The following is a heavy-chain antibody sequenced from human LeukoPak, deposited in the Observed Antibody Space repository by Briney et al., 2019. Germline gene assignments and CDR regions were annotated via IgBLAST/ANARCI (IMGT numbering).Heavy chain of an antibody. CDR3: ARDSGNDSGYYYYGMDV. V-gene: IGHV4-59*12. CDR1: GGSISSYY. J-gene: IGHJ6*02. D-gene: IGHD1-1*01. Sequence: PSETLSLTCTVSGGSISSYYWSWIRQPPGKGLEWIGYIYYSGSTNYNPSLKSRVTISVDTSKNQFSLKLSSVTAADTAVYYCARDSGNDSGYYYYGMDVWGQGTTVTVSS. CDR2: IYYSGST.